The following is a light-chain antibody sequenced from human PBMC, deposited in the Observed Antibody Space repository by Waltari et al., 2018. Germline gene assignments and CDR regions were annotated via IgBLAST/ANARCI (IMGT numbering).Light chain of an antibody. J-gene: IGKJ4*01. CDR2: GAS. CDR1: QIFRNT. V-gene: IGKV3-11*01. CDR3: QQGNIWPPII. Sequence: EVVLTQSPGTLSLSQGERATLSCRASQIFRNTLAWYQWKPGQAPSLLIYGASNRATGIPGRISGSGSVTDFTLTISSLEPEDSAVYYCQQGNIWPPIIFGGGTKVVIK.